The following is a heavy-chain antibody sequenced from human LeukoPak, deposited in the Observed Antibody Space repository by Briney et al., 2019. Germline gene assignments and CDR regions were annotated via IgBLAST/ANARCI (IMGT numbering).Heavy chain of an antibody. Sequence: PSETLFLTCSVSGGSISSYYWSWIRQPPGKGLEWIAYIYYSGSINYNPSLKSRVTISVDTSKNQFSLKLSSVTAADTAVYYCARGRWTHDSSYWYFDLWGRGTLVTVSS. V-gene: IGHV4-59*01. D-gene: IGHD5-18*01. CDR2: IYYSGSI. CDR3: ARGRWTHDSSYWYFDL. J-gene: IGHJ2*01. CDR1: GGSISSYY.